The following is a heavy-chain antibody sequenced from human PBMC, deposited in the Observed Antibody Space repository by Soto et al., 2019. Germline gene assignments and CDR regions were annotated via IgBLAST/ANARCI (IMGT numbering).Heavy chain of an antibody. D-gene: IGHD3-3*01. V-gene: IGHV1-69*01. CDR1: GGTFSSYA. CDR3: ARDKVYDFWSGYYVGVYYYGMDV. CDR2: IIPIFGTA. Sequence: QVQLVQSGAEVKKPGSSVKVSCKASGGTFSSYAISWVRQAPGQGLEWVGGIIPIFGTANYAQKFQGRVTITADESTSTAYMELSSLRSEDTAVYYCARDKVYDFWSGYYVGVYYYGMDVWGQGTTVTVSS. J-gene: IGHJ6*02.